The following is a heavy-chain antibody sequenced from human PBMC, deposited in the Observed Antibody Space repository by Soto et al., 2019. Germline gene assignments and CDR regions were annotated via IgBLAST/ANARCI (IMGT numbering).Heavy chain of an antibody. CDR3: ARGPPTYNDISIGEAFDI. CDR2: INHIGKT. CDR1: GGSFSGYY. D-gene: IGHD3-9*01. Sequence: QEQLQQWGAGLLRPSETLSLTCTVYGGSFSGYYWSWIRQPPGKGLGWIGEINHIGKTHYNASLKSRVTMSEDTSTNQFSLNLTSVTAADTAVYYCARGPPTYNDISIGEAFDIWGQGTLVTVSS. V-gene: IGHV4-34*01. J-gene: IGHJ3*02.